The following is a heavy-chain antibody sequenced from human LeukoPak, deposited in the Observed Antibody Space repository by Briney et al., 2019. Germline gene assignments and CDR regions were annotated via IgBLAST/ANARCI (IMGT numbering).Heavy chain of an antibody. D-gene: IGHD3-22*01. CDR2: INPNSGGT. Sequence: ASVKVSCKASGYTFTGYYVHWVRQAPGQGLEWMGRINPNSGGTNYAQKFQGRVTMTRDTSISTAYMELSRLRSDDTAVYYCARENYYDSSGYYGIWGQGTLVTVSS. CDR3: ARENYYDSSGYYGI. CDR1: GYTFTGYY. V-gene: IGHV1-2*06. J-gene: IGHJ4*02.